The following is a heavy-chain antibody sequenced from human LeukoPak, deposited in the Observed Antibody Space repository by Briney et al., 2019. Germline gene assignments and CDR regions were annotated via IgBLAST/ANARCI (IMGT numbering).Heavy chain of an antibody. J-gene: IGHJ5*02. CDR3: ARASAVFIRTPHWFDP. Sequence: SETLSLTCAVYGGSFSGYYWSWIRQPPGKGLEWIGEINHSGSTNYNPSLKSRVTISVDTSKNQFSLKLSSVTAADTAVYYCARASAVFIRTPHWFDPWGQGTLVTVSS. V-gene: IGHV4-34*01. CDR2: INHSGST. CDR1: GGSFSGYY. D-gene: IGHD1-14*01.